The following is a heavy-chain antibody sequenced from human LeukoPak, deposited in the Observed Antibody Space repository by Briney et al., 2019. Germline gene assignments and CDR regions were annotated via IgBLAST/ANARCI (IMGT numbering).Heavy chain of an antibody. V-gene: IGHV3-21*01. CDR2: ISSSSSYI. Sequence: GGSLRLSCAASGFTFSSYSMNWVRQAPGKGLEWVSSISSSSSYIYYADSVKGRFTISRDNAKNSLYLQMNSLRAEDTAVYYCARDKGMNRFDPWGQGTLVTVSS. CDR1: GFTFSSYS. J-gene: IGHJ5*02. CDR3: ARDKGMNRFDP.